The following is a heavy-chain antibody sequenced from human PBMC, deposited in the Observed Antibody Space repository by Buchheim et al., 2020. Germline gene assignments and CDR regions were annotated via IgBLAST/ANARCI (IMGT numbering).Heavy chain of an antibody. Sequence: QVQLVESGGGVVQPGRSLRLSCAASGFTFSSYGMHWVRQAPGKGLEWVAVISFDGTNKYYTDSVKGRFTISTDNSKNTLFLQMNSLRAEDTAVYYCAEGWNWLDPWGQGT. D-gene: IGHD2-15*01. J-gene: IGHJ5*02. V-gene: IGHV3-30*18. CDR1: GFTFSSYG. CDR2: ISFDGTNK. CDR3: AEGWNWLDP.